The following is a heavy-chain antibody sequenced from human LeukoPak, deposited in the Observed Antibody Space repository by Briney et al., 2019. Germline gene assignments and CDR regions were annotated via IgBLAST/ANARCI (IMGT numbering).Heavy chain of an antibody. CDR2: IYYTGIT. Sequence: PSETLSLTCTVSGGSISSDYWSWIRQPPGKGLEWTGYIYYTGITNYNPSLKSRVTISLDTSKNQFSLKLSSVTAADTAVYYCARESSQYQQLRDWNFDLWGRGTLVTVSS. J-gene: IGHJ2*01. V-gene: IGHV4-59*01. CDR3: ARESSQYQQLRDWNFDL. D-gene: IGHD2-2*01. CDR1: GGSISSDY.